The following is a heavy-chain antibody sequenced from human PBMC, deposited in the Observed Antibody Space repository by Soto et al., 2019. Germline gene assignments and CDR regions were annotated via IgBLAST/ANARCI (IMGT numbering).Heavy chain of an antibody. CDR1: GINFSRAW. Sequence: GGSLRLSCAASGINFSRAWMSWVRQAPGKGLEWVGRIKSKFDGETIDYAAPVKGRFAISRDDSKNIVYLQMNSLNTEDTAVYYCATGLLRYYAYWGHGTLVTVSS. J-gene: IGHJ4*01. CDR2: IKSKFDGETI. CDR3: ATGLLRYYAY. V-gene: IGHV3-15*01. D-gene: IGHD3-9*01.